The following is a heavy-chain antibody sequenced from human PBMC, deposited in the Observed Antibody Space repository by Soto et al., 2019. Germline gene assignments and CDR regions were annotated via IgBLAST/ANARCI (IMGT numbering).Heavy chain of an antibody. D-gene: IGHD3-10*01. V-gene: IGHV4-34*01. J-gene: IGHJ2*01. CDR2: INHSGST. CDR3: ARTGGSGSYPRHWYFDL. Sequence: SETLSLTCAVYGGSFSGYYWSWIRQPPGKGREWIGEINHSGSTNYNPSLKSRVTISVDTSKNQFSLKLSSVTAADTAVYYCARTGGSGSYPRHWYFDLWGRGTLLTVSS. CDR1: GGSFSGYY.